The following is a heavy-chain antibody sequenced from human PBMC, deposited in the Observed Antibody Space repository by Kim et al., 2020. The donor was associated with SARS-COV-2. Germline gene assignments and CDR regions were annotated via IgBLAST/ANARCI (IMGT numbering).Heavy chain of an antibody. CDR1: GGSISSGDYY. CDR3: ARVDGGETEEGMVFDY. V-gene: IGHV4-30-4*01. CDR2: IYYSGST. D-gene: IGHD3-10*01. J-gene: IGHJ4*02. Sequence: SETLSLTCTVSGGSISSGDYYWSWIRQPPGKGLEWIGYIYYSGSTYYNPSLKSRVTISVDTSKNQFSLKLSSVTAADTAVYYCARVDGGETEEGMVFDYWGQGTLVTVSS.